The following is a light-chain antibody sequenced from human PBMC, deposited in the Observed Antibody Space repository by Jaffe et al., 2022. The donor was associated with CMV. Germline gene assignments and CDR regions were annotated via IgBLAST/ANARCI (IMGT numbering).Light chain of an antibody. Sequence: SYEVTQPPSVSVSPGQTANITCSGEQLGDKYVSWYQQRPGQSPVLLIYQDNKRPSGIPERFSGSNSGNTAALTISGTQAMDEADYYCQTWDSNTGVVFGGGTQVTVL. CDR1: QLGDKY. V-gene: IGLV3-1*01. J-gene: IGLJ2*01. CDR2: QDN. CDR3: QTWDSNTGVV.